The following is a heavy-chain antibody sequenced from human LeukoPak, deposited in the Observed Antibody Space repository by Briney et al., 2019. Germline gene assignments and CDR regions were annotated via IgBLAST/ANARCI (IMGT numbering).Heavy chain of an antibody. Sequence: GESLKISCKGSGYSFTSYWIGWVHQMPGKGLEWMGIIYPGDSDTRYSPSFQGQVTISADKSISTAYLQWSSLKASNTAMYYCARADYDILTGSPTFDYWGQGTLVTVSS. CDR3: ARADYDILTGSPTFDY. CDR2: IYPGDSDT. J-gene: IGHJ4*02. D-gene: IGHD3-9*01. V-gene: IGHV5-51*07. CDR1: GYSFTSYW.